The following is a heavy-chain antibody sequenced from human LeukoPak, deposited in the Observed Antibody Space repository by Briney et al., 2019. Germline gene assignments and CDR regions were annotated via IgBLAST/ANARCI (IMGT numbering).Heavy chain of an antibody. CDR2: IYYSGST. Sequence: SETLSLTCTVSGGSISSYYWSWIRQPPGKGLEWIGYIYYSGSTSYNPSLKSRVTMSIDTSKNQFSLKLTSVTATDTAVYYCAKSSASLYFDYRGQGTLVTVSS. V-gene: IGHV4-59*01. CDR1: GGSISSYY. CDR3: AKSSASLYFDY. J-gene: IGHJ4*02. D-gene: IGHD3-9*01.